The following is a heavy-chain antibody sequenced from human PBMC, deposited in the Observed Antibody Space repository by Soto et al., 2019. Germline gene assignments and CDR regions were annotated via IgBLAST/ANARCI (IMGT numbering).Heavy chain of an antibody. Sequence: ASVKVSCKASGGTFSSYAISWVRQAPGQGLEWMGGIIPIFGTANYAQKFQGRVTITADESTGTAYMELSSLRSEDTAVYYCARGPIAAADEYFQHWGQGTLVTVSS. CDR2: IIPIFGTA. CDR1: GGTFSSYA. CDR3: ARGPIAAADEYFQH. D-gene: IGHD6-13*01. J-gene: IGHJ1*01. V-gene: IGHV1-69*13.